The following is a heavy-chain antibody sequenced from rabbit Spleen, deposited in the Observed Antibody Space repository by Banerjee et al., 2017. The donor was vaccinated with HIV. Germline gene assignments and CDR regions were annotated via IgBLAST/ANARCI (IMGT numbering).Heavy chain of an antibody. CDR3: AGADYAACFNL. Sequence: QSLEESGGDLVKPGASLTLTCTASGLDFSSSYWICWVRQAPGKGLEWIVCIDVSSSGKTHYANWAKGRFTVSKTSSTTVTLQMTTLTAADTATYFCAGADYAACFNLWGPGTLVTVS. J-gene: IGHJ4*02. CDR1: GLDFSSSYW. V-gene: IGHV1S40*01. D-gene: IGHD4-2*01. CDR2: IDVSSSGKT.